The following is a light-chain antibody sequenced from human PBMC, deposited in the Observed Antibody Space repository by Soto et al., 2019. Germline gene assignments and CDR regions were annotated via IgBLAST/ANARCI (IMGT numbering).Light chain of an antibody. CDR3: QQFYTSLYT. CDR2: WAS. Sequence: IVMTQSPDSLAVSLGERVTINCKSSQSVLFSSDNKNYLTWYQQKPGQPPKLLIYWASTRESGVPDRFSGAGSGTDFTLTISSLQAEDVAVYYCQQFYTSLYTFGQGTKLEIK. CDR1: QSVLFSSDNKNY. V-gene: IGKV4-1*01. J-gene: IGKJ2*01.